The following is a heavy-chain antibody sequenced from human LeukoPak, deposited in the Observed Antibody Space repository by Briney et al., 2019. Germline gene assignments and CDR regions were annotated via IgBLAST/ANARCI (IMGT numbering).Heavy chain of an antibody. Sequence: PSETLSLTCAVYGGSFSGYYWSWIRQPPGKGLEWIGEINHSGSTNYNPSLKSRVTISVDTSKNQFSLKLSSVTAADTAVYYCTRQVDVLTAMKPWGQGTLVTVSS. CDR1: GGSFSGYY. CDR3: TRQVDVLTAMKP. J-gene: IGHJ5*02. CDR2: INHSGST. D-gene: IGHD3-9*01. V-gene: IGHV4-34*01.